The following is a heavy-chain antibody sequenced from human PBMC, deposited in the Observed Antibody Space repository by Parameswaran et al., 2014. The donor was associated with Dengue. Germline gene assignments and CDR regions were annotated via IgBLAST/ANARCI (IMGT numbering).Heavy chain of an antibody. J-gene: IGHJ6*02. Sequence: VRQAPGQGLEWMGRIIPILGIANYAQKFQGRVTITADKSTSTAYMELSSLRSEDTAVYYCARDRGHYYGSGSPHYYYYGMDVWGQGTTVTVSS. D-gene: IGHD3-10*01. CDR2: IIPILGIA. CDR3: ARDRGHYYGSGSPHYYYYGMDV. V-gene: IGHV1-69*04.